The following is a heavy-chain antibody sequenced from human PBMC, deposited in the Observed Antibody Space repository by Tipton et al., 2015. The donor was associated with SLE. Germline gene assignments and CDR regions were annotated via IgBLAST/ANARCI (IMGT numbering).Heavy chain of an antibody. CDR3: ARGDLYWYFDL. J-gene: IGHJ2*01. CDR1: GGSFSGYY. V-gene: IGHV4-34*01. CDR2: INHSGST. Sequence: TLSLTCAVYGGSFSGYYWSWIRQPPGKGLEWIGEINHSGSTNYNPSLKSRVTISVDTSKNQFSLKLSSVTAADTAVYYCARGDLYWYFDLWGRGTLVTFSS.